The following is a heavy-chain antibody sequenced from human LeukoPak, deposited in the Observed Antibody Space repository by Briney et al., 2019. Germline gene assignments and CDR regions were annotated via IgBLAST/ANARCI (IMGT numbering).Heavy chain of an antibody. D-gene: IGHD6-13*01. V-gene: IGHV1-46*01. Sequence: ASVKVSCKASGYTFTSYYMHWVRQAPGQGLEWMGIINPSGGSTSYAQKFQGRVTMTRDRSTRTVYMEVRGLRSEDTAVYYCARSIAAAGTDFDYWGQGTLVTVSS. J-gene: IGHJ4*02. CDR3: ARSIAAAGTDFDY. CDR2: INPSGGST. CDR1: GYTFTSYY.